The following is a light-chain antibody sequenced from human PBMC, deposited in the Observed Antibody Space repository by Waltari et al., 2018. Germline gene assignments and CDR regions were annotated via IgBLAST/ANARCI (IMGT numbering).Light chain of an antibody. V-gene: IGKV1-27*01. Sequence: KKTHSSSSLSASLRDQVTITCRASQGIDNFLAWYQQKPGKVPRLLIYGAFTLQSGAPSRFSGSMSGTEFTLTITSLQPDDVATYYCQRYDSVPRTFGQGTKVEI. CDR1: QGIDNF. CDR3: QRYDSVPRT. CDR2: GAF. J-gene: IGKJ1*01.